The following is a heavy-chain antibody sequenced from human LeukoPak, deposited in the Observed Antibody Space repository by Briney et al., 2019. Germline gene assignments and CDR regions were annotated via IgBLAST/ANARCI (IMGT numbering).Heavy chain of an antibody. V-gene: IGHV4-59*05. Sequence: SETLSLTCTVSGGSISSYYWSWIRQPQGKGLEWIGSIYYSGSTYYNPSLKSRVTISVDTSKNQFSLKLSSVTAADTAVYYCARRSEQGFDYWGQGTLVTVSS. J-gene: IGHJ4*02. CDR3: ARRSEQGFDY. CDR1: GGSISSYY. D-gene: IGHD5-24*01. CDR2: IYYSGST.